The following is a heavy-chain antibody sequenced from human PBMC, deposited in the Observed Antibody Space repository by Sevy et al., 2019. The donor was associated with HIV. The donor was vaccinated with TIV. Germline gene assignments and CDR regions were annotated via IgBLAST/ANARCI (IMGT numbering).Heavy chain of an antibody. CDR1: GGSISAYY. CDR2: IYYTGST. V-gene: IGHV4-59*01. CDR3: ARAPPVRSGDDSLNWFDP. Sequence: SETLSLTCTVSGGSISAYYWSLIRQPPGKGLEYLGYIYYTGSTNYNPSLKSRVTISVDTSKNQFSLKLSSVTAADTAVYYCARAPPVRSGDDSLNWFDPWGQGTLVTVSS. D-gene: IGHD5-12*01. J-gene: IGHJ5*02.